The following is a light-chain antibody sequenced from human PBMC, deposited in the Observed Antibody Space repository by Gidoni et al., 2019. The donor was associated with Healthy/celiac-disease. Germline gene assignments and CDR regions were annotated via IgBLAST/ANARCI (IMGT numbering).Light chain of an antibody. J-gene: IGKJ4*01. V-gene: IGKV3-11*01. Sequence: EIVFTQSPATLSLSPGERATLSCRASQSVSSYLAWYQQKPGQAPRLLIYDASNRATGIPARFSGGGSGTDFTITISSLEPEDFAVYYCQQRSNWLALTFGGGTKVEIK. CDR1: QSVSSY. CDR2: DAS. CDR3: QQRSNWLALT.